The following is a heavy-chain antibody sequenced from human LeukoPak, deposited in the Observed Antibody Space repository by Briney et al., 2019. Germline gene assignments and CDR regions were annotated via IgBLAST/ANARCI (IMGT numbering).Heavy chain of an antibody. Sequence: PSETLSLTCAVYGGSFSGYHWSWIRQPPGKGLEWIGEINHSGSTNYNPSLKSRVTISVDTSKNQFSLKLSSVTAADTAVYYCARASSSGPKPYFYVMDVWGQGTTVTVSS. D-gene: IGHD6-19*01. CDR1: GGSFSGYH. CDR2: INHSGST. CDR3: ARASSSGPKPYFYVMDV. J-gene: IGHJ6*02. V-gene: IGHV4-34*01.